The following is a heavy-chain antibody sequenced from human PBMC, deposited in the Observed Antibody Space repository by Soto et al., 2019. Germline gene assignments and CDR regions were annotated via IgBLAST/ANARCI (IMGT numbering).Heavy chain of an antibody. CDR1: GGTFSSYA. CDR3: ARDIAFDI. J-gene: IGHJ3*02. Sequence: SVKVSCKASGGTFSSYAISWVRQAPGQGLEWMGGIIPIFGNTKYSQKFQGRVTITRDTSASTAYMELSSLRSEDTAVYYCARDIAFDIWGQGTMVTVSS. V-gene: IGHV1-69*05. CDR2: IIPIFGNT.